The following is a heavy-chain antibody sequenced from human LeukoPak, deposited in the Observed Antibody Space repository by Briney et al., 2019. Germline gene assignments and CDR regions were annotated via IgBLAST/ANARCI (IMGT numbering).Heavy chain of an antibody. CDR1: GGTFSSYA. D-gene: IGHD3-22*01. J-gene: IGHJ4*02. Sequence: SVKVSCKASGGTFSSYAISWVRQAPGQGLEWMGRIIPILGIANYAQKFQGRVTITADKSTSTAYMELSRLRSDDTAVYYCARGGQYYYDSSGYPISYFDYWGQGTLVTVSS. V-gene: IGHV1-69*04. CDR2: IIPILGIA. CDR3: ARGGQYYYDSSGYPISYFDY.